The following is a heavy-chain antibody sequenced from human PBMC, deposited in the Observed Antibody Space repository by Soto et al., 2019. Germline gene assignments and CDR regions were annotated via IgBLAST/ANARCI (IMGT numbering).Heavy chain of an antibody. J-gene: IGHJ6*02. D-gene: IGHD2-15*01. V-gene: IGHV3-30*18. CDR1: GFTFSSYG. CDR3: AKVSLLHELYYGMDV. CDR2: ISYDGSNK. Sequence: ESGGGVVQPGRSLRLSCAASGFTFSSYGMHWVRQAPGKGLEWVSVISYDGSNKYYADSVKGRFNIARDNSKNTLYLQMNSLRAEDTAVYYCAKVSLLHELYYGMDVWGQGTTVTVSS.